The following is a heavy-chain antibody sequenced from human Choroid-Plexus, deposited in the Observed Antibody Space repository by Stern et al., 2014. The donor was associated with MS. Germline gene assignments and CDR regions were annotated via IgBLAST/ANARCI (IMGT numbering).Heavy chain of an antibody. D-gene: IGHD2-15*01. CDR1: GFTFSNFG. CDR2: ISYDGSDK. Sequence: VQLVESEGGVAQPGRPLILSCAASGFTFSNFGMHWVRQAPGKGLEWVALISYDGSDKYYADSVKGRFTIFRDNSKNTLYMHMNSLRAEDTAVYYCAKDRQWSTYFFDYWGQGSLVTVSS. V-gene: IGHV3-30*18. J-gene: IGHJ4*02. CDR3: AKDRQWSTYFFDY.